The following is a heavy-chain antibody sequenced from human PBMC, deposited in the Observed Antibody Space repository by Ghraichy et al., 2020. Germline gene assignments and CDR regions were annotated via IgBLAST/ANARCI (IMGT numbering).Heavy chain of an antibody. Sequence: GGSLRLSCAGSGFTFNRHDMVWVRQAPGKGLEWVSYISSSSSTIFYADSVKGRFTISRDNAKNSVYLQMNSLRDDDTALYYCARDLSSPYYGMDVWGQGTPGTVSS. CDR2: ISSSSSTI. V-gene: IGHV3-48*02. CDR1: GFTFNRHD. J-gene: IGHJ6*02. CDR3: ARDLSSPYYGMDV.